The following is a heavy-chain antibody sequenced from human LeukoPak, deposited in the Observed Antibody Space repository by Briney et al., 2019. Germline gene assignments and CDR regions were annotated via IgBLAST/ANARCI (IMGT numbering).Heavy chain of an antibody. D-gene: IGHD6-19*01. J-gene: IGHJ4*01. V-gene: IGHV4-39*01. CDR3: ARWQWLVMGYFDS. CDR1: GGSISSNSYY. Sequence: PSETLSLTCTVSGGSISSNSYYWAWIRQPPGKGLEWIGSIYHSGSPYYNPSLTSRLTLSVDTSRNQFSLKLSSVTVADTAVYYCARWQWLVMGYFDSWGQGTLVFVSS. CDR2: IYHSGSP.